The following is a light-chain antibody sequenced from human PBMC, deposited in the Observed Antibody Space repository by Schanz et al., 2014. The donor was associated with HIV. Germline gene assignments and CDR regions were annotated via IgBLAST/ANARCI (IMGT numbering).Light chain of an antibody. Sequence: EIVMTQSPATLSGSPGERASRTWRSSQSIRTNLAWYQQKPGQAPRLLISGASSRATGIPDRFSGSGSGTDFTLTISRLEPEDFAVYYCQLRGNWPRVYTFLPVSKLEIK. J-gene: IGKJ2*01. CDR2: GAS. V-gene: IGKV3D-20*02. CDR1: QSIRTN. CDR3: QLRGNWPRVYT.